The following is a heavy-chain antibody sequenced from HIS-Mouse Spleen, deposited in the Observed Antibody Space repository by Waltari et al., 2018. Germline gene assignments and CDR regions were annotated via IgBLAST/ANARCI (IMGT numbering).Heavy chain of an antibody. CDR3: AREIPYSSSWYDWYFDL. V-gene: IGHV4-39*07. Sequence: QLQLQESGPGLVKPSETLSLTCTVSGGSISSSSYYWGWIRQPPGQGLEGIGRIYYSGRTYYSPSLMSRVTISVDTSKNQFSLKLSSVTAADTAVYYCAREIPYSSSWYDWYFDLWGRGTLVTVSS. D-gene: IGHD6-13*01. J-gene: IGHJ2*01. CDR1: GGSISSSSYY. CDR2: IYYSGRT.